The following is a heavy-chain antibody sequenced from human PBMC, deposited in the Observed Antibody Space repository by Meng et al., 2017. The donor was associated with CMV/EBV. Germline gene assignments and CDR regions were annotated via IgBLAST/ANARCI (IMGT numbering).Heavy chain of an antibody. V-gene: IGHV3-33*06. CDR2: IWYDGSNK. CDR3: AKTSGANLVGAFDI. CDR1: GFTFSSYG. D-gene: IGHD4/OR15-4a*01. J-gene: IGHJ3*02. Sequence: GGSLRLSCAASGFTFSSYGMHWVRQAPGKGLEWVAVIWYDGSNKYYADSVKGRFTISRDNSKNTLYLQMNSLRAEDTAVYYCAKTSGANLVGAFDIWGQGTMVTVSS.